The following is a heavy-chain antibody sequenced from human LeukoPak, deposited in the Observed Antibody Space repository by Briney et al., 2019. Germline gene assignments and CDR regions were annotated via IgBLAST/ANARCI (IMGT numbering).Heavy chain of an antibody. CDR1: GFTFDDYA. CDR2: TSWNSGSI. V-gene: IGHV3-9*01. Sequence: GRSLRLSCAASGFTFDDYAMHWVRQAPGKGLEWVSGTSWNSGSIGYADSVKGRFTISRDNAKNSLYLQMNSLRAEDTALYYCAKGGTDAYSGYDFFDYWGQGTLVTVSS. D-gene: IGHD5-12*01. CDR3: AKGGTDAYSGYDFFDY. J-gene: IGHJ4*02.